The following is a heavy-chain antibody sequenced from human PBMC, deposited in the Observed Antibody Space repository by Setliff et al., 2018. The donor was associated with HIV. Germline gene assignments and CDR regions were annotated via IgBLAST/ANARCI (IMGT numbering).Heavy chain of an antibody. CDR1: GGSFSNYY. CDR2: IDHEGTT. V-gene: IGHV4-34*01. J-gene: IGHJ4*02. CDR3: TLTHVGAQTHVGIPMLDNF. D-gene: IGHD3-16*02. Sequence: PSETLSLTCAVFGGSFSNYYWSWVRQPPGKGLEFIVEIDHEGTTNYNPSLKSRATISVDTSENRLSLKLTSMTAADTGVYFCTLTHVGAQTHVGIPMLDNFWGQGTLVTVSS.